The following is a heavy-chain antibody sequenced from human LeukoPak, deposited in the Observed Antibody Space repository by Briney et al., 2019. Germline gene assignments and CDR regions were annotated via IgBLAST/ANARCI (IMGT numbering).Heavy chain of an antibody. CDR2: IYTSGST. CDR3: AGVSIGVRSGALDY. Sequence: NPSETLSLTCTVSGGSISSYYWSWIRQPAGKGLEWIGRIYTSGSTNYNPSLKSRVTMSVDTSKNQFSLKLSSVTAADTAVYYCAGVSIGVRSGALDYWGQGTLVTVSS. CDR1: GGSISSYY. D-gene: IGHD2/OR15-2a*01. J-gene: IGHJ4*02. V-gene: IGHV4-4*07.